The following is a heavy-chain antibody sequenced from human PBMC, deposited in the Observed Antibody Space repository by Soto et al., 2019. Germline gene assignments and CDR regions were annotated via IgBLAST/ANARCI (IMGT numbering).Heavy chain of an antibody. CDR1: GFTFSDHY. CDR2: SRNRVQSYST. Sequence: PGGSLRLSCAASGFTFSDHYMDWVRQAPGKGLEWVGRSRNRVQSYSTEYAESVKGRFTISRDDSQNSLYLQMNSLKTEDTAVYYCTTDSLPLLLWFGDPHRGEAPDYWGQGTLVTVSS. CDR3: TTDSLPLLLWFGDPHRGEAPDY. J-gene: IGHJ4*02. V-gene: IGHV3-72*01. D-gene: IGHD3-10*01.